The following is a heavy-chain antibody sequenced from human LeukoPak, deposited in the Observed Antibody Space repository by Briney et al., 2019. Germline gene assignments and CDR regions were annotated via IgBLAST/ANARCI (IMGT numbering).Heavy chain of an antibody. CDR1: GGSISSYY. D-gene: IGHD3-22*01. CDR3: ARHVHYDSSGYYALGSGGY. V-gene: IGHV4-59*08. Sequence: SETLSFTCTVSGGSISSYYWSWIRQPPGKGLEWIGYIYYSGSTNYNPSLKSRVTISVDTSKNQFSLKLSSVTAADTAVYYCARHVHYDSSGYYALGSGGYWGQGTLVTVSS. J-gene: IGHJ4*02. CDR2: IYYSGST.